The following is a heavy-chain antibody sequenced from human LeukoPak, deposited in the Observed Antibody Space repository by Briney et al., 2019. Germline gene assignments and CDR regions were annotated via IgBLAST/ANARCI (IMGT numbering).Heavy chain of an antibody. CDR2: INPNSGGT. Sequence: ASVKVSCKASGYTFTGYYMRWVRQAPGQGLEWMGWINPNSGGTNYAQKFQGRVTMTRDTSISTAYMELSRLRSDDTAVYYCARRKVVAATPIDYWGQGTLVTVSS. J-gene: IGHJ4*02. CDR3: ARRKVVAATPIDY. V-gene: IGHV1-2*02. D-gene: IGHD2-15*01. CDR1: GYTFTGYY.